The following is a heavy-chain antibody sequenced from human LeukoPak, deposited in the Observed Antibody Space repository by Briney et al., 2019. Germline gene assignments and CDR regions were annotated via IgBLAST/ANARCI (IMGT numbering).Heavy chain of an antibody. Sequence: PGRSLRLSCAASGFTFSSYAMHWVRQAPGKGLEWVAVISYDGSNKYYADSVKGRFTISRDNSKNTLYLQMNSLRAEDTAVYYCAGDPTGYGDGRLFPDYWGQGTLVTVSS. CDR3: AGDPTGYGDGRLFPDY. CDR2: ISYDGSNK. V-gene: IGHV3-30-3*01. CDR1: GFTFSSYA. D-gene: IGHD4-17*01. J-gene: IGHJ4*02.